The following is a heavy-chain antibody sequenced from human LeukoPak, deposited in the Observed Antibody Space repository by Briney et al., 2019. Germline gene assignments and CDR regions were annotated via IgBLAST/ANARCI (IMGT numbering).Heavy chain of an antibody. CDR1: GFTFSSYG. Sequence: GSLRLSCAASGFTFSSYGMHWVRQAPGKGLEWVAVISYDGSNKYYADSVKGRFTISRDNSKNTLYLQMNSLRAEDTAVYYCAKDYVWGSYRHNPIDYWGQGTLVTVSS. V-gene: IGHV3-30*18. CDR3: AKDYVWGSYRHNPIDY. J-gene: IGHJ4*02. D-gene: IGHD3-16*02. CDR2: ISYDGSNK.